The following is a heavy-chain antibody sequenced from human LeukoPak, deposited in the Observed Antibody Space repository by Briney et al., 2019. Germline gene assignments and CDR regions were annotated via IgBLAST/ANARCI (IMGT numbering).Heavy chain of an antibody. CDR1: GDSVSSNSAA. J-gene: IGHJ4*02. CDR2: TYYRSKWYN. D-gene: IGHD6-19*01. V-gene: IGHV6-1*01. Sequence: SQTLSLTCAISGDSVSSNSAAWNWIRQSPSRGLEWLGRTYYRSKWYNDYAISVKGRMTINPDTSKNQFSLQLNSVTPEDTAVYYCARGEYSSGFFDYWGQGTLVTVSS. CDR3: ARGEYSSGFFDY.